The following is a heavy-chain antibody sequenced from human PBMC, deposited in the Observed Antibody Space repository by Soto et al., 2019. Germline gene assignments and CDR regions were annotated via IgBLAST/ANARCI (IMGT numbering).Heavy chain of an antibody. CDR3: ATIDLAYCGGDCYSDDAFDI. J-gene: IGHJ3*02. CDR1: GFTFSSYA. D-gene: IGHD2-21*02. CDR2: ISGSGGST. Sequence: GESLKISCAASGFTFSSYAMSWVRQAPGKGLEWVSAISGSGGSTYYADSVKGRFTISRDNSKNTLYLQMNSLRAEDTAVHYCATIDLAYCGGDCYSDDAFDIWGQGTMVTVSS. V-gene: IGHV3-23*01.